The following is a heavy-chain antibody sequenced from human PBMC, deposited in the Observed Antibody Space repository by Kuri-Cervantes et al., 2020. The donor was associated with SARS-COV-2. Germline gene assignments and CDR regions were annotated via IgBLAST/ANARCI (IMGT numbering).Heavy chain of an antibody. V-gene: IGHV1-8*02. CDR1: GYTFTSYD. Sequence: ASVKVSCKASGYTFTSYDINWVRQATGQGLEWMGWMNPNSGNTGYAQKFQGRVTMTTDTSTSTAYMELRSLRSDDTAVYYCAREDWNDAGVFDYWGQGTLVTVSS. CDR3: AREDWNDAGVFDY. CDR2: MNPNSGNT. D-gene: IGHD1-1*01. J-gene: IGHJ4*02.